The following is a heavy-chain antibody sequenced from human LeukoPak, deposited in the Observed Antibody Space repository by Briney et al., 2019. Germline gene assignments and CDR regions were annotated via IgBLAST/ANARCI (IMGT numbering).Heavy chain of an antibody. D-gene: IGHD2-2*01. J-gene: IGHJ6*03. V-gene: IGHV1-69*05. CDR3: AHSSTRGSYYYYYMDV. CDR1: GGNFSSYA. Sequence: SVNVSCKASGGNFSSYAISWVRQAPGQGLEWMGGIIPIFGTANYAQKFQGRVTITTDESTSTAYMELSSLRSEDTAVYYCAHSSTRGSYYYYYMDVWGKGTTVTVSS. CDR2: IIPIFGTA.